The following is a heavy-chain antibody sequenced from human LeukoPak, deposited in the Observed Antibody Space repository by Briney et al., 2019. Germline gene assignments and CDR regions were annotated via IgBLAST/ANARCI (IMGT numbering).Heavy chain of an antibody. CDR3: ARDGHGTNLDEFDY. D-gene: IGHD1-1*01. Sequence: GGSLRLSCAASGFTFSSHWMHWVRQAPGKGLVWVSRINRDGSNTNYADSAKGRFTISRDNAKNTVYLQMNSLRVEDTAVYYCARDGHGTNLDEFDYWGQGTLGTVSS. CDR2: INRDGSNT. V-gene: IGHV3-74*01. J-gene: IGHJ4*02. CDR1: GFTFSSHW.